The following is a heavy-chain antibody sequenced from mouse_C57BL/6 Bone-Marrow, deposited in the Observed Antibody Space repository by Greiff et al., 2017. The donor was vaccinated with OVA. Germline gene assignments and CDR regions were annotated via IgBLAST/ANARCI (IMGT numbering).Heavy chain of an antibody. J-gene: IGHJ3*01. Sequence: QVQLQQSGPELVKPGASVKISCKASGYAFSSSWMNWVKQRPGKGLEWIGRIYPGDGDTNYNGKFKGTATLTADKSSSTAYMQLSSLTSEDSAVYFCAGGNTTVVPYEAGFAYWGQGTLVTVSA. V-gene: IGHV1-82*01. CDR2: IYPGDGDT. CDR1: GYAFSSSW. CDR3: AGGNTTVVPYEAGFAY. D-gene: IGHD1-1*01.